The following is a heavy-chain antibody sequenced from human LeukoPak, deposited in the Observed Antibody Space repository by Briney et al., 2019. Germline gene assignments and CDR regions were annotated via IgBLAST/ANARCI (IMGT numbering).Heavy chain of an antibody. J-gene: IGHJ3*02. V-gene: IGHV3-48*04. Sequence: GGSLRLSCAASGFTFSSYNINWVRQAPGKGLEWVSYISSSGSTIYYADSVKGRFTISRDNAKNTLYLRMNSLRAEDTAVYYCAKDVTRSGYGSAFDIWGQGTMVTVSS. CDR1: GFTFSSYN. CDR2: ISSSGSTI. D-gene: IGHD5-12*01. CDR3: AKDVTRSGYGSAFDI.